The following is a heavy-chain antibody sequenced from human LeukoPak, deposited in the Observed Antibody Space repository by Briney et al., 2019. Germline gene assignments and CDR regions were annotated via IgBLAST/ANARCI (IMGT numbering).Heavy chain of an antibody. CDR1: GFTFSSYW. CDR2: ISGSGGST. J-gene: IGHJ4*02. V-gene: IGHV3-23*01. CDR3: ATVVGATSPSYFDY. D-gene: IGHD1-26*01. Sequence: PGGSLRLSCAASGFTFSSYWMSWVRQAPGKGLEWVSAISGSGGSTYYADSVKGRFTISRDNSKNTLYLQMNSLRAEDTAVYYCATVVGATSPSYFDYWGQGTLVTVSS.